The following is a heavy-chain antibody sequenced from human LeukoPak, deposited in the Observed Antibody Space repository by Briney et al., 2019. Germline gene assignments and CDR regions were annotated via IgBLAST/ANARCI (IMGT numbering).Heavy chain of an antibody. Sequence: GGPLRLSWAASGFTFSSYGMHGGRRAPAKGLEWVAVISYDGSNKYYADSVKGRFTISRDNSKNTLYLQMNSLRAEDTAVYYCAKSLPLDYWGQGTLVTVSS. V-gene: IGHV3-30*18. J-gene: IGHJ4*02. CDR2: ISYDGSNK. CDR3: AKSLPLDY. CDR1: GFTFSSYG.